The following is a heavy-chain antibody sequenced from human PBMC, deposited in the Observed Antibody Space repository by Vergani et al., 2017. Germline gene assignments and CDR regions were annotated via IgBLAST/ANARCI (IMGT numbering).Heavy chain of an antibody. CDR2: IIPIFGTA. CDR3: AKGRVITMIVVVPDAFDI. J-gene: IGHJ3*02. V-gene: IGHV1-69*01. Sequence: QVQLVQSGAEVKKPGSSVKVSCKASGGTFSSYAISWVRQAPGQGLEWMGGIIPIFGTANYAQKFQGRVTITADESTSTAYMELSSLRSEDTAVYYCAKGRVITMIVVVPDAFDIWGQGTMVTVSS. CDR1: GGTFSSYA. D-gene: IGHD3-22*01.